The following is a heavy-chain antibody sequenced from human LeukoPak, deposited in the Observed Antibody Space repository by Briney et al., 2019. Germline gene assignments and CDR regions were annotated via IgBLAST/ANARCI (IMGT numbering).Heavy chain of an antibody. Sequence: PGGSLRLSCAASGFTFSSYAMSWVRQAPGKGLEWVSAISGSGGSTYYADSVKGRFTISRDNSKNTLYLQMNILRAEDTAVYYCAKLSGYSYGYFDYWGQGTLVTVSS. V-gene: IGHV3-23*01. CDR3: AKLSGYSYGYFDY. D-gene: IGHD5-18*01. J-gene: IGHJ4*02. CDR1: GFTFSSYA. CDR2: ISGSGGST.